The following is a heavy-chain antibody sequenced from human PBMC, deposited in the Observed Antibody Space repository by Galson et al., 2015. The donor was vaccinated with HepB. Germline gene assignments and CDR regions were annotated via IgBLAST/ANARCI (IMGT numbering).Heavy chain of an antibody. J-gene: IGHJ4*02. CDR1: GYSFTSYW. D-gene: IGHD4-11*01. CDR3: ARPNLPDDYSSYFDY. Sequence: QSGAEVKKPGESLKISCKGSGYSFTSYWIGWVRQMPGKGLEWMGIIYPGDSDTRYSPSFQGQVTISADKSISTAYLQWSSLKASDTAMYYCARPNLPDDYSSYFDYWGQGTLVTVSS. V-gene: IGHV5-51*03. CDR2: IYPGDSDT.